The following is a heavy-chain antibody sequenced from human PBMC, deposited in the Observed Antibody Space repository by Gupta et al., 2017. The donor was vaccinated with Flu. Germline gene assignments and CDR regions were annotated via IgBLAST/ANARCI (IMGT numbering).Heavy chain of an antibody. CDR2: MSDDGSNR. CDR1: GFIFGDYG. V-gene: IGHV3-30*18. Sequence: QVQLVQSGGGVVLPGSSMRLSCAASGFIFGDYGMHWVRQFPGKGLELMAVMSDDGSNRWYADSVRGRFTISRDNSENTLILQMNSLRRDDTAVYYCAKGGRHNWNFDGDYWGQGTLVTVSS. J-gene: IGHJ4*02. CDR3: AKGGRHNWNFDGDY. D-gene: IGHD1-7*01.